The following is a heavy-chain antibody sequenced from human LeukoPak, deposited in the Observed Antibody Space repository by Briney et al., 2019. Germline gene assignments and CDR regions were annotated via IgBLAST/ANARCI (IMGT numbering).Heavy chain of an antibody. Sequence: GGSLRLSCAASGFTFSGSAIHWVRQASGKGLEWVGRIRDKSNSYATAYAASVKGRFTVSRDDSKNTAYLQMNSLKTEDTAVVYGTRRPDFYGWGQVTLVTASS. V-gene: IGHV3-73*01. CDR2: IRDKSNSYAT. J-gene: IGHJ4*02. CDR1: GFTFSGSA. CDR3: TRRPDFYG.